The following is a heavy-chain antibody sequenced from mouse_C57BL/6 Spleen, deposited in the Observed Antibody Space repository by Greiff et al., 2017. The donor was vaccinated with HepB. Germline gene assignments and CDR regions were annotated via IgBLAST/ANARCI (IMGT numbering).Heavy chain of an antibody. CDR1: GFTFNTYA. D-gene: IGHD1-1*01. CDR3: VRERVSTTVVEDYYAMDY. V-gene: IGHV10-3*01. J-gene: IGHJ4*01. CDR2: IRSKSSNYAT. Sequence: EVMLVESGGGLVQPKGSLKLSCAASGFTFNTYAMHWVRQAPGKGLEWVARIRSKSSNYATYYADSVKDRFTISRDDSQSMLYLQMNNLKTEDTAMYYCVRERVSTTVVEDYYAMDYWGQGTSVTVSS.